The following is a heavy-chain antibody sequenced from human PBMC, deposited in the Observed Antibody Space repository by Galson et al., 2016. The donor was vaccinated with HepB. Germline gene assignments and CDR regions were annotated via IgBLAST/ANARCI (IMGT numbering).Heavy chain of an antibody. D-gene: IGHD3-22*01. V-gene: IGHV3-30*04. J-gene: IGHJ4*02. Sequence: SLRLSCAASGFDLSNFAIHWVRQAPGKGLEWVALISSNGSNIYYADSVQGRFTISRDNSRDTLYLQMSNLRTEDTALYFCTREVSDRSGFVHCGQGSLVTVSS. CDR1: GFDLSNFA. CDR3: TREVSDRSGFVH. CDR2: ISSNGSNI.